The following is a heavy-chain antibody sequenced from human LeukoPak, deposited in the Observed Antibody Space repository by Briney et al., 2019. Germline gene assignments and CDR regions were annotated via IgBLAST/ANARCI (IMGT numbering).Heavy chain of an antibody. V-gene: IGHV3-23*01. CDR2: ISGSDGRT. Sequence: GGSLRLSCAASGFTFSSYPMIWVRRAPGKGLDSISSISGSDGRTYYTDSVKGRFTISRDNFKNILYLQMNSLRPEDTAVYYCAKVMSTTVSYWYGMDAWGQGTTVTVSS. J-gene: IGHJ6*02. CDR1: GFTFSSYP. CDR3: AKVMSTTVSYWYGMDA. D-gene: IGHD5/OR15-5a*01.